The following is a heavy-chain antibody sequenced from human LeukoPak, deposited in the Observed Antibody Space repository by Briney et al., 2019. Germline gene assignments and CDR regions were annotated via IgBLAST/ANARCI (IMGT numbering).Heavy chain of an antibody. V-gene: IGHV1-8*03. Sequence: ASVKVSCKASGYTYTSYDINWMRQAPGQGLEWMGWMNPNSGNTGYAQKFQGRVTITRNTSISTAYMELSSLRSEDTAVYYCAREYSSGWYISYYFDYWGQGTLVTVSS. CDR2: MNPNSGNT. D-gene: IGHD6-19*01. CDR1: GYTYTSYD. J-gene: IGHJ4*02. CDR3: AREYSSGWYISYYFDY.